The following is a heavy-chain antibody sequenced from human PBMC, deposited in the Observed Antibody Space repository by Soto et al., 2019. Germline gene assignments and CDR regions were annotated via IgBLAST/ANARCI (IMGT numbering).Heavy chain of an antibody. V-gene: IGHV1-69*13. D-gene: IGHD3-10*01. CDR2: IIPIFGTA. CDR3: AIFYKVNSAPYYFDP. J-gene: IGHJ4*02. Sequence: GDSVKVSCKASGGTFSSYAISWVRQAPGQGLEWMGGIIPIFGTANYAQKFQGRVTITADESTSTAYMELSSLRYEETAVYYCAIFYKVNSAPYYFDPWGQGNLVTVSS. CDR1: GGTFSSYA.